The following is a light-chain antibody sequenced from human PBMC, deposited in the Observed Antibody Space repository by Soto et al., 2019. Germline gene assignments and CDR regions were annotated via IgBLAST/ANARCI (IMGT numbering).Light chain of an antibody. CDR1: SSNIGSNY. CDR3: AAWDDSLSGYV. V-gene: IGLV1-47*01. CDR2: KNY. J-gene: IGLJ1*01. Sequence: LTQPPSASGTPGQRVTISCSGSSSNIGSNYVYWYQQLPGTAPKLLIYKNYQRPSGVPDRFSGSKSGTSASLAISGLRSEDGADYYCAAWDDSLSGYVFGTGTKVTVL.